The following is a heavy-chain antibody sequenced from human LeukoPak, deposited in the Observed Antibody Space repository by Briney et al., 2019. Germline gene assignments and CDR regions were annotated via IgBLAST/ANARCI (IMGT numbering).Heavy chain of an antibody. D-gene: IGHD7-27*01. V-gene: IGHV3-7*01. CDR2: LKQDGSEK. CDR3: AREVPLLGIHLQLGY. CDR1: GFTLSRYW. Sequence: GGALRLPCSASGFTLSRYWMSWVRPGPGEGVEGVAQLKQDGSEKYYVDSVKGRFTISRDNAKNSLYLQMNSLRAEDTAVYYCAREVPLLGIHLQLGYWGQGTLVTVSS. J-gene: IGHJ4*02.